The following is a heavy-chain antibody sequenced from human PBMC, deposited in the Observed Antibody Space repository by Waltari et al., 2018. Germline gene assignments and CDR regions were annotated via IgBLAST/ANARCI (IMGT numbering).Heavy chain of an antibody. CDR1: GFTLRSYS. CDR3: AIGRGSFDL. J-gene: IGHJ3*01. D-gene: IGHD3-16*01. V-gene: IGHV3-48*01. Sequence: EVQLVEAGGGMVQHGGSLRLSCAASGFTLRSYSLNWVRQAPGKGLEWVAYISSSSSTIYNADSVNGRFTISRDNDKNSLYLQMNSLRAEDAAVYYCAIGRGSFDLWGQGTMVTVSS. CDR2: ISSSSSTI.